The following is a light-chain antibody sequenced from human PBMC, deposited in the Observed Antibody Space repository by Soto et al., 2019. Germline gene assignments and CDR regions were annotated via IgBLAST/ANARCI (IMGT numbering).Light chain of an antibody. Sequence: DIQMTQSPSSLSASVGDRVTITCRASQDINNCLAWFQQKPGKAPQSLIYGASTLQSAVPSRFSGSGSGTDFSLTINSLQPEDFATYYCQQYKSYPITFGQGTRLKVK. V-gene: IGKV1-16*01. CDR2: GAS. CDR1: QDINNC. J-gene: IGKJ5*01. CDR3: QQYKSYPIT.